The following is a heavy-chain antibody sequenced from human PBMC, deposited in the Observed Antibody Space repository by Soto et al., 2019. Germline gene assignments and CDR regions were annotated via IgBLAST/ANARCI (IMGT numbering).Heavy chain of an antibody. CDR3: ANRPASTWHFDY. D-gene: IGHD6-13*01. Sequence: SGPTLVNPTQTLTLICTFSGSSLSASGVGVGWIRQPPGKALEWLALIYWDDDKRYSPSLKSRLTITKDTSKNQVVLTMTNMDPVDTATYYCANRPASTWHFDYWGQGTQVTSPQ. CDR1: GSSLSASGVG. J-gene: IGHJ4*02. CDR2: IYWDDDK. V-gene: IGHV2-5*02.